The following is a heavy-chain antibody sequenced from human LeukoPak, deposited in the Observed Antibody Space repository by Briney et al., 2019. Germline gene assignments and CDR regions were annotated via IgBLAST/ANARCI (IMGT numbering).Heavy chain of an antibody. D-gene: IGHD5-18*01. CDR3: ARSLYSYGPYNWFDP. Sequence: SETLSLTCTVSGGSISSYYWSWIRQPPGKGLEWIGYIYYSGSTYYNPSLKSRVTISVDTSKNQFSLKLSSVTAADTAVYYCARSLYSYGPYNWFDPWGQGTLVTVSS. CDR1: GGSISSYY. J-gene: IGHJ5*02. CDR2: IYYSGST. V-gene: IGHV4-59*06.